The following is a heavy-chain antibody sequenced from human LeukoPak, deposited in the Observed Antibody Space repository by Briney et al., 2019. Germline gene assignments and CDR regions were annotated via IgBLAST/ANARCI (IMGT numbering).Heavy chain of an antibody. D-gene: IGHD3-22*01. CDR2: INQDGSEK. J-gene: IGHJ4*02. Sequence: PGGSLRLSCAASRFTFSNFWMNWVLQAPGKGLEWVANINQDGSEKYYVDSVKGRFTISRDNAKNSLYLQMNNLRGEDTAVYYCARGHYYDFDWGQGTLVTVSS. CDR1: RFTFSNFW. CDR3: ARGHYYDFD. V-gene: IGHV3-7*01.